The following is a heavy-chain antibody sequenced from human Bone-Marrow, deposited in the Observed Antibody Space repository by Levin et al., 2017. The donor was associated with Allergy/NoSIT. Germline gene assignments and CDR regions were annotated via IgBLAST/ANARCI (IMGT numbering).Heavy chain of an antibody. J-gene: IGHJ4*02. CDR1: GFTFTNAW. D-gene: IGHD3-10*01. CDR2: IKSKTYGATT. Sequence: GESLKISCAASGFTFTNAWMSWVRQAPGRGLEWVGHIKSKTYGATTDYAAPVKGRFTISREDSENKVFLQMNDLKSEDTGIYYCTTDISYYYGSGSFIYWGQGTLVTASS. V-gene: IGHV3-15*01. CDR3: TTDISYYYGSGSFIY.